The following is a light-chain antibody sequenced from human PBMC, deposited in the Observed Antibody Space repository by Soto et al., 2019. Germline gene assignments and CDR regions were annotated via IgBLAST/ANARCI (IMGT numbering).Light chain of an antibody. V-gene: IGKV3-15*01. Sequence: VMTQAPATLSVSPGERVTLSCMASQSVSSNFAWYLQKPGQAPRLLIYGASTRATAVPARFTASGSGTEFTLTISSLQSEDFAVYYCQHYNYWPYTLGHRTKV. J-gene: IGKJ2*01. CDR2: GAS. CDR1: QSVSSN. CDR3: QHYNYWPYT.